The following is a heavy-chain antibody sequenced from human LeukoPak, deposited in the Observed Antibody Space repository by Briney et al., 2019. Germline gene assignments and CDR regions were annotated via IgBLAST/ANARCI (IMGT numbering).Heavy chain of an antibody. CDR2: ISWNSGSI. CDR1: GFTVSTNY. CDR3: AKVAVAGTFDY. V-gene: IGHV3-9*01. D-gene: IGHD6-19*01. Sequence: GGSLRLSCAASGFTVSTNYMNWVRQAPGKGLEWVSGISWNSGSIGYADSVKGRFTISRDNAKNSLYLQMNSLRAEDTALYYCAKVAVAGTFDYWGQGTLVTVSS. J-gene: IGHJ4*02.